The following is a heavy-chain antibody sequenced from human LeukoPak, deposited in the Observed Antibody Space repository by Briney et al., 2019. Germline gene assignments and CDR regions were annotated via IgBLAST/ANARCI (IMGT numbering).Heavy chain of an antibody. CDR1: GFTFSNYA. D-gene: IGHD3-9*01. CDR3: ARGYYDILTGYYWGYFFDY. J-gene: IGHJ4*02. CDR2: IKQDGSEK. Sequence: PGGSLRLSCAASGFTFSNYAMSWVRQAPGKGLEWVANIKQDGSEKYYVDSVKGRFTISRDNAKNSLYLQMNSLRAEDTAVYYCARGYYDILTGYYWGYFFDYWGQGTLVTVSS. V-gene: IGHV3-7*05.